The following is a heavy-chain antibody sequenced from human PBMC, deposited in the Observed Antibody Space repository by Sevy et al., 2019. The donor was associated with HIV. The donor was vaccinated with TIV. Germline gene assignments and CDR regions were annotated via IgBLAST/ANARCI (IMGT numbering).Heavy chain of an antibody. V-gene: IGHV3-21*01. CDR3: VRDGWNY. D-gene: IGHD2-15*01. CDR1: GFTFSTST. CDR2: LTSSGSYI. J-gene: IGHJ4*02. Sequence: GGSLRLSCAASGFTFSTSTMNWVRRAPEKGLEWVSLLTSSGSYIVYADSVKGRFTSSRDNAKNSVFLQMNSLRVEDTAVYYCVRDGWNYWGQGTLVTVSS.